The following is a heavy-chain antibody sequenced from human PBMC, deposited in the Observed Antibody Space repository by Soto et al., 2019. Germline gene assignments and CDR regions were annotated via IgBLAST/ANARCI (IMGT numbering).Heavy chain of an antibody. J-gene: IGHJ5*02. D-gene: IGHD3-22*01. CDR3: ARHESGYYLSWFDP. CDR1: GYNFTNYW. V-gene: IGHV5-51*01. Sequence: GESLKISCKGSGYNFTNYWIGWVRQMPGKGLESMGIIYPGDSDTRYSPSFQGQVTISADKSISTAYLQWSSLKASDTAMYYCARHESGYYLSWFDPWGQGTLVTVSS. CDR2: IYPGDSDT.